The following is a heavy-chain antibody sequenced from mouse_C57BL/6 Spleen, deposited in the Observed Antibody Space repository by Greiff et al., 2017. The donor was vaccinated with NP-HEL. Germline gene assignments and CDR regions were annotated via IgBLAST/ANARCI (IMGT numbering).Heavy chain of an antibody. CDR3: AAYDYEAWFAY. Sequence: EVKLVESVAELVRPGASVKLSCTASGFTIKNTYMHWVKQRPEQGLEWIGRIDPANGNTKYAPKFKGKATLTADTSSNTAYLQLSSLTSDDTAIYYCAAYDYEAWFAYGGQGTLVTVSA. J-gene: IGHJ3*01. CDR1: GFTIKNTY. D-gene: IGHD2-4*01. CDR2: IDPANGNT. V-gene: IGHV14-3*01.